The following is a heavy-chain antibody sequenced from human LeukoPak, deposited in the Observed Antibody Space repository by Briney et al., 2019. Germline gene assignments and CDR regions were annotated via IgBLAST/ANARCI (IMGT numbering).Heavy chain of an antibody. CDR3: ASALYGGNSEGYFDY. J-gene: IGHJ4*02. CDR1: GGTFSSYA. CDR2: IIPIFGTA. D-gene: IGHD4-23*01. V-gene: IGHV1-69*13. Sequence: SVKVSCKASGGTFSSYAISWVRQAPGRGLEWMGGIIPIFGTANYAQKFQGRVTITADESTSTAYMELSSLRSEDTAVYYCASALYGGNSEGYFDYWGQGTLVTVSS.